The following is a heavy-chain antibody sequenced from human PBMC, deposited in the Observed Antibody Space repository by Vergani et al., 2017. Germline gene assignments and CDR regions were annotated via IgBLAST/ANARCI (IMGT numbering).Heavy chain of an antibody. Sequence: QVQLQQWGAGLLKPSETLSLTCAVYVGSFSGYYWSWIRQPPGKGLEWIGEINHSGSTNYNPSLKSRVTISVDTSKNQFSLKLSSVTAADTAVYYCARPGYKAWSAFDYWGQGTLVTVSS. D-gene: IGHD5-24*01. CDR1: VGSFSGYY. V-gene: IGHV4-34*01. J-gene: IGHJ4*02. CDR3: ARPGYKAWSAFDY. CDR2: INHSGST.